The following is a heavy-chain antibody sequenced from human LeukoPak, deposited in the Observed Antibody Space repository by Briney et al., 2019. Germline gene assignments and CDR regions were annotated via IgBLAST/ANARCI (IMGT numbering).Heavy chain of an antibody. D-gene: IGHD3-10*01. V-gene: IGHV4-59*01. Sequence: PSQTLSLTWTVSGDSISSYYCSWIRQPPGKGLEWIGYLFYSGSNNYNPSLKSRVTISVDMSKNQFSLKLSSVTAADTAVYYCVRLRGSAKGDYWAQGTLVTVSS. CDR3: VRLRGSAKGDY. CDR1: GDSISSYY. CDR2: LFYSGSN. J-gene: IGHJ4*02.